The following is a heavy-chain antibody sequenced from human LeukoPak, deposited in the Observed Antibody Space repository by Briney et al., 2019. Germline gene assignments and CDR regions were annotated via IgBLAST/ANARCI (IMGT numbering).Heavy chain of an antibody. V-gene: IGHV3-53*01. D-gene: IGHD3-10*01. CDR3: AKLASRIGVRGVIKAESDY. J-gene: IGHJ4*02. CDR2: IYGGGST. Sequence: GGSLRLSCAASGFTVSSNYMSWVRQAPGKGLEWVSVIYGGGSTYYADSVKGRFTISRDNSKNTLYLQMNSLRAEDTAVYYCAKLASRIGVRGVIKAESDYWGQGTLVTVSS. CDR1: GFTVSSNY.